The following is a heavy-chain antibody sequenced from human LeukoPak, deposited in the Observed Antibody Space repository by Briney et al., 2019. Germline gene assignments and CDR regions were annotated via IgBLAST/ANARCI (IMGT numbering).Heavy chain of an antibody. J-gene: IGHJ3*02. CDR3: ARELGYCSSTSCHGTANAFDI. CDR1: GFTVSSNY. CDR2: IYSGGST. V-gene: IGHV3-66*01. Sequence: GGSLRLSCAASGFTVSSNYMSWVRQAPGKGLEWVSVIYSGGSTYYADSVKGRFTISSDNSKTTLYLQMNSLRAEDTAVYYCARELGYCSSTSCHGTANAFDIWGQGTMVTVSS. D-gene: IGHD2-2*01.